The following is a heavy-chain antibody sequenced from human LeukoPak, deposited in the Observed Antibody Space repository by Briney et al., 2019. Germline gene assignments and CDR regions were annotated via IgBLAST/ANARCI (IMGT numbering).Heavy chain of an antibody. J-gene: IGHJ4*02. CDR1: GFTFSSYG. CDR3: ARALAVAGTGGHY. CDR2: ISSDGSST. Sequence: GGSLRLSCAASGFTFSSYGMHWVRQAPGKGLVWVSRISSDGSSTSYADFVKGRFTISRDNAKNTLYLQMNSLRAEDTAVYYCARALAVAGTGGHYWGQETLVTVSP. D-gene: IGHD6-19*01. V-gene: IGHV3-74*01.